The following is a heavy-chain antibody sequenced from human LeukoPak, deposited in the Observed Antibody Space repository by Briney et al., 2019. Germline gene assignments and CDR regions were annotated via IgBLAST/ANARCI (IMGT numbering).Heavy chain of an antibody. CDR3: AGYPGIATGDAFDI. CDR1: GGSISSSSYY. D-gene: IGHD6-13*01. V-gene: IGHV4-39*07. J-gene: IGHJ3*02. Sequence: SETLSLTCTVSGGSISSSSYYWGWIRQPPGKGLEWIGSIYYSGSTYYNPSLKGRVTISVDTSKNQFSLKLSSVTAADTAVYYCAGYPGIATGDAFDIWGQGTMVTVSS. CDR2: IYYSGST.